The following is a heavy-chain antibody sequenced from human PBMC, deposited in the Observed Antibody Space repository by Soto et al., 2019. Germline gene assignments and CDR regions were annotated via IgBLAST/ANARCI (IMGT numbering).Heavy chain of an antibody. CDR3: ASWLKEAGIGGNHYYRLDV. V-gene: IGHV1-46*01. D-gene: IGHD1-1*01. CDR1: GYIFTSYY. J-gene: IGHJ6*02. CDR2: INPFDGSR. Sequence: ASVKVSCKASGYIFTSYYIHWVRQAPGQGLEWMGWINPFDGSRMFAQSFQGRVTMTRDTSTSTVYMEVSSLRSEDTAVYYCASWLKEAGIGGNHYYRLDVWGQGTTVTVSS.